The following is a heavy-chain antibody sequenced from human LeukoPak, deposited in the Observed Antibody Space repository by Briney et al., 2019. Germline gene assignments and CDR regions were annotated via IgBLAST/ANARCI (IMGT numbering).Heavy chain of an antibody. J-gene: IGHJ4*02. CDR2: IYTSGST. Sequence: SQTLSLTCTVSGDSISSGSYYWGRIRQPAGKGLEWIGRIYTSGSTNYNPSLKSRVTISLDTSKNQFSLELSSVTAADTALYYCATDGSSGWRYYFDYWGQGTLVTVSS. CDR1: GDSISSGSYY. CDR3: ATDGSSGWRYYFDY. V-gene: IGHV4-61*02. D-gene: IGHD6-19*01.